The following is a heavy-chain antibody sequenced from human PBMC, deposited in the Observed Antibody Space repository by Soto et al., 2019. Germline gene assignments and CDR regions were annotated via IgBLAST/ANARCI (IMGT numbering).Heavy chain of an antibody. CDR3: ARCDSGYSYGYPY. D-gene: IGHD5-18*01. CDR2: IGGDGRNL. Sequence: EVQLEESGGGLVQPGGSLRLSCAASGFTFGNYWMHWVRQAPGKGLEWVSRIGGDGRNLNYADSVKGRFTISRDNAENTLYLQMNSLRAEDTAVYYCARCDSGYSYGYPYWVQGTLVTVSS. V-gene: IGHV3-74*01. J-gene: IGHJ4*02. CDR1: GFTFGNYW.